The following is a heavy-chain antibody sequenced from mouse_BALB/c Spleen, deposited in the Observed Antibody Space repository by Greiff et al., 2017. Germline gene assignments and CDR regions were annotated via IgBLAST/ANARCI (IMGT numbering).Heavy chain of an antibody. CDR1: GYSFTGYF. D-gene: IGHD2-3*01. Sequence: VQLQQSGPELVKPGASVKISCKASGYSFTGYFMNWVMQSHGKSLEWIGRINPYNGDTFYNQKFKGKATLTVDKSSSTAHMELRSLASEDSAVYYCARGDEGYYGTWFAYWGQGTLVTVSA. CDR3: ARGDEGYYGTWFAY. J-gene: IGHJ3*01. V-gene: IGHV1-20*02. CDR2: INPYNGDT.